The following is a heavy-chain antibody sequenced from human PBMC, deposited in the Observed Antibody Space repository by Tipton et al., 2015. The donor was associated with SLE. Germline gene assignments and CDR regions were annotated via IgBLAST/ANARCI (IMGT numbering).Heavy chain of an antibody. CDR3: ARALGLYGDFDY. CDR2: IYSGGNT. D-gene: IGHD3-16*01. CDR1: GFTVSSNY. J-gene: IGHJ4*02. V-gene: IGHV3-53*04. Sequence: SLRLSCAASGFTVSSNYMSWVRQAPGKGLEWVSVIYSGGNTYYADSVKGRFTISRHNSKNTVYLQMNSLRPEDTAVYYCARALGLYGDFDYWGQGTLVTVSS.